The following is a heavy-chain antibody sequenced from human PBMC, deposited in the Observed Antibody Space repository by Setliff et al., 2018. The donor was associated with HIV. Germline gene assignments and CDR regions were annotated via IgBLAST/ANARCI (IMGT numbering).Heavy chain of an antibody. Sequence: ASVKVSCKASGYTLRRHGISWVRQAPGQGPEWMGWISAYNGNTNYAQKFRGRVTLTTDTSTSTAYMELRSLRSDDTAVYYCARVNDILLGYWVGYFDYWGQGSQVTVSS. D-gene: IGHD2-8*01. V-gene: IGHV1-18*01. J-gene: IGHJ4*02. CDR1: GYTLRRHG. CDR2: ISAYNGNT. CDR3: ARVNDILLGYWVGYFDY.